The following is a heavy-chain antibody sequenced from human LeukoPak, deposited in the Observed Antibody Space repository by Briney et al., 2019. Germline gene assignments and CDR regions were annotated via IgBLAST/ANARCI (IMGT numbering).Heavy chain of an antibody. D-gene: IGHD6-25*01. CDR2: ISSSSSYI. CDR3: ARGFERAYDY. Sequence: GGSLRLSCAASGFTFSSYSMNWVRQAPGKGLEWVSSISSSSSYIYYADSVKGRFTISRDNAKNSLYLQMNSLRAEDRAVYYCARGFERAYDYWGQGTLVTVSS. J-gene: IGHJ4*02. V-gene: IGHV3-21*01. CDR1: GFTFSSYS.